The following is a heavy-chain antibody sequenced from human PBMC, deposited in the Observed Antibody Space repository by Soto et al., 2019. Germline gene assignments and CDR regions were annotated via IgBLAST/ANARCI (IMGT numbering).Heavy chain of an antibody. V-gene: IGHV3-23*01. CDR1: GFAFRAYS. CDR2: ISGSGAST. CDR3: ANQSSLDGATRVRFES. Sequence: PGGSLRLSCAASGFAFRAYSITWFRHAPWKVLEWVSGISGSGASTDYADSVKGRLSISRDNSKNALYLQMCSLRADDTAVYFFANQSSLDGATRVRFESWAQ. D-gene: IGHD6-13*01. J-gene: IGHJ5*01.